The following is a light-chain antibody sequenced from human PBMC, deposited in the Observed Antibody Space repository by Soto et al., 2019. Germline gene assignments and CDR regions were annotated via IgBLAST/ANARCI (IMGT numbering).Light chain of an antibody. CDR1: SSSIGSNN. V-gene: IGLV1-44*01. CDR2: SNN. Sequence: SVLTQPPSASATPGQRVTISCSGSSSSIGSNNVEWYQHLPGTAPKLLIYSNNQGPSGVPDRFSGSKSGTSASLAISGLQSEDEADYYCASWDDSVNGLVIGGGTKLTVL. J-gene: IGLJ3*02. CDR3: ASWDDSVNGLV.